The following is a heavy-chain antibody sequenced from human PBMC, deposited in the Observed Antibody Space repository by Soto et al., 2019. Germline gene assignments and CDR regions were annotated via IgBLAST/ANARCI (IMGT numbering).Heavy chain of an antibody. V-gene: IGHV3-30-3*01. CDR2: ISYDGSNK. Sequence: GGSLRLSCAASGFTFSSYAMHWVRQAPGKGLEWVAVISYDGSNKYYADSVKGRFTISRDNSKNTLYLQMNSLRAEDTAVYYCARALHNHYYYYYYGMDVWGQGTTVTVSS. CDR1: GFTFSSYA. CDR3: ARALHNHYYYYYYGMDV. J-gene: IGHJ6*02.